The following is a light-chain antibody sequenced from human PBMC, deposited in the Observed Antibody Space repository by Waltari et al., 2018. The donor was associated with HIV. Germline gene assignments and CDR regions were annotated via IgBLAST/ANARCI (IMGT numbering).Light chain of an antibody. V-gene: IGLV2-23*02. J-gene: IGLJ1*01. Sequence: QSALTQPASVSGSPGQSITISCPGTSSDVASYNLFSWYQHHPGKAPKVMIYAVTKRPSGVSDRFSGSKSGNTASLTISGLQAEDEADYYCCSYAGTSTYVFGTGTKVTVL. CDR1: SSDVASYNL. CDR3: CSYAGTSTYV. CDR2: AVT.